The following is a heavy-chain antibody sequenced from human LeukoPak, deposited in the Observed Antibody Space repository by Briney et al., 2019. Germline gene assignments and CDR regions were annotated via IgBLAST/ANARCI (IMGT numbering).Heavy chain of an antibody. Sequence: PSETLSLTCTVSGGSASNYSWSWIRQPPGKGLEWIGYFHYSGTTNYNPSLKSRVITSVDTSKNQFSLKLSSVTAADTAVYYCARHSGSTGGAFDIWGQGTMVTVSS. D-gene: IGHD1-26*01. V-gene: IGHV4-59*02. J-gene: IGHJ3*02. CDR3: ARHSGSTGGAFDI. CDR1: GGSASNYS. CDR2: FHYSGTT.